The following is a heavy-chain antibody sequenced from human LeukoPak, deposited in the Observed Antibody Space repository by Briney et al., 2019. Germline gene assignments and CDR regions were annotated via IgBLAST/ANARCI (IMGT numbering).Heavy chain of an antibody. Sequence: GGSLRLSCAASGFTFSDYYMSWIRQAPGKGLEWVSYISSSGSTIYYADSVKGQFTISRDNAKNSLYLQMNSLRAEDTAVYYCARDIVVVPAAIPSPFDYWGQGTLVTVSS. CDR2: ISSSGSTI. D-gene: IGHD2-2*02. CDR1: GFTFSDYY. J-gene: IGHJ4*02. CDR3: ARDIVVVPAAIPSPFDY. V-gene: IGHV3-11*01.